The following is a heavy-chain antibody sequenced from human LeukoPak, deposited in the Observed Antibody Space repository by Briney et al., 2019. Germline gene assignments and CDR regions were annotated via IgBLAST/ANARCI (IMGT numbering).Heavy chain of an antibody. CDR3: AKLAKYFYGSETYYFFEH. CDR2: IKQDGTEK. J-gene: IGHJ4*02. Sequence: GGSLRLSCAASGFTFGNYGMSWVRQAPGKGLEWVANIKQDGTEKYYVDSVKGRFTISRDNAKNSLYLQMNRLRAEDTAVYYCAKLAKYFYGSETYYFFEHWGQGTPVTASS. V-gene: IGHV3-7*01. D-gene: IGHD3-10*01. CDR1: GFTFGNYG.